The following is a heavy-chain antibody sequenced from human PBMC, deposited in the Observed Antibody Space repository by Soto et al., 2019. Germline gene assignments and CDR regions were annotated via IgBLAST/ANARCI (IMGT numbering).Heavy chain of an antibody. Sequence: VQLLESGGDLVQPGGSLRLSCAASGFTFTNYAMSWVRQAPGKGLEWVSSVGGSGVTTYYADSVKGRFTISRDNSKNTLYLHMDSLRAEDTAVYFCAKEDGSGSYVDHWGQGTLVTVSS. V-gene: IGHV3-23*01. J-gene: IGHJ4*02. CDR3: AKEDGSGSYVDH. D-gene: IGHD3-10*01. CDR1: GFTFTNYA. CDR2: VGGSGVTT.